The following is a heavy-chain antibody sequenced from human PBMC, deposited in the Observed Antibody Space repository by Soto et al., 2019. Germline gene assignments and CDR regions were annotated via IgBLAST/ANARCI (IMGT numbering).Heavy chain of an antibody. CDR2: ISGSGGST. V-gene: IGHV3-23*01. D-gene: IGHD6-13*01. Sequence: LRLSCAASGFTFSSYAMSWVRQAPGKVLEWFSAISGSGGSTYYADSVKGRFTISRDNSKNTLYLQMNSLRAEDTAVYYCAKVPGIAANYYYYGMDVWGQGTTVTVSS. CDR1: GFTFSSYA. J-gene: IGHJ6*02. CDR3: AKVPGIAANYYYYGMDV.